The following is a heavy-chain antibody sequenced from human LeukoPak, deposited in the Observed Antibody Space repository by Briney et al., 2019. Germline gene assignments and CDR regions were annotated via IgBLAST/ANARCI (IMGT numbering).Heavy chain of an antibody. Sequence: SETLSLTCAVYGGSFSGYYWSWIRQPPGKGLEWIGEINHSGSTNYNPSLKRRVTISVDTSKNQFSLKLSSVTAADTAVYYCARRRGSYRREFDYWGQGTLVTVSS. J-gene: IGHJ4*02. CDR2: INHSGST. D-gene: IGHD1-26*01. CDR3: ARRRGSYRREFDY. V-gene: IGHV4-34*01. CDR1: GGSFSGYY.